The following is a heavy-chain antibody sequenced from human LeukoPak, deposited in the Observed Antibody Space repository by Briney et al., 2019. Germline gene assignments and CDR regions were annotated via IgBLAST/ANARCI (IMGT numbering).Heavy chain of an antibody. CDR1: GYTFTSYG. CDR2: ISAYNGNT. J-gene: IGHJ4*02. V-gene: IGHV1-18*01. CDR3: AKDSTHYRVWDDYDSRGLYY. D-gene: IGHD3-22*01. Sequence: GASVKVSCKASGYTFTSYGISWVRQAPGQGLEWMGWISAYNGNTNYAQKVQGRVTMTRDMSTSTVYMELSSLRSEDTAVYYCAKDSTHYRVWDDYDSRGLYYWGQGTLVTVSS.